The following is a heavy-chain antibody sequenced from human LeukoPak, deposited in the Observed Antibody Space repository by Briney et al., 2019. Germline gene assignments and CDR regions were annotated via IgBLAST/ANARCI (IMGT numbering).Heavy chain of an antibody. CDR3: ARDPRGRGVYWFDP. V-gene: IGHV1-2*02. J-gene: IGHJ5*02. Sequence: GASVKVSCKASGYTFTGYYMHWVRQAPGQGLEWMGWINPNSGGTNYAQKFQGRVTMTRDTSISTAYMELSRLRSDDTAVYYCARDPRGRGVYWFDPWGQGTLVTVSS. D-gene: IGHD3-10*01. CDR2: INPNSGGT. CDR1: GYTFTGYY.